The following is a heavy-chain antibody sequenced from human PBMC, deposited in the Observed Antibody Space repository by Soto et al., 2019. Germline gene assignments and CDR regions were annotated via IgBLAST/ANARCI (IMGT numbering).Heavy chain of an antibody. D-gene: IGHD1-1*01. J-gene: IGHJ4*02. CDR3: GLERTGTGGFDS. CDR1: GHTFTGHH. Sequence: QVQLVQSGAEVKKPGASVKVSCKASGHTFTGHHMHWVRRAPGQGLEWMTLINLDNGDTIYAQKFQGRATTTRDTSITTAYMDLSGLRYDDTAVYYCGLERTGTGGFDSWGQGTQVTVSS. V-gene: IGHV1-2*02. CDR2: INLDNGDT.